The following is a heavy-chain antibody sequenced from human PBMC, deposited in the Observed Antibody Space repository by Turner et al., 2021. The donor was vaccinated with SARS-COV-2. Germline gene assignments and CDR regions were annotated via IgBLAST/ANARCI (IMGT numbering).Heavy chain of an antibody. J-gene: IGHJ4*02. V-gene: IGHV3-48*01. CDR2: ISSSSSTI. CDR3: ARDPSKIQLWLHYYFDY. D-gene: IGHD5-18*01. CDR1: GFTFSSYS. Sequence: EVQLVESGGGLVKPGGSLRLSCAASGFTFSSYSMNWVRQAPGKGLEWFSYISSSSSTIYYADSVKGRFTISRDNAKNSLYLQMNSLRAEDTAVYYCARDPSKIQLWLHYYFDYWGQGTLVTVSS.